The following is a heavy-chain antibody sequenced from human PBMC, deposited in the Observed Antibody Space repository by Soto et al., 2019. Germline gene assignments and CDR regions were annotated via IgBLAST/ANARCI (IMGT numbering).Heavy chain of an antibody. CDR3: ARTHPNSPFIVVLPSAGYYYGMDV. V-gene: IGHV3-21*01. J-gene: IGHJ6*02. CDR1: GFTFSTYS. Sequence: EGQLVESGGGLVKPGGSLRLSCAGSGFTFSTYSMNWVRQAPGKGLEWVSSIYSSTGYIYYADSVKGRFTISRDNAKNSLYLQMNSLRAEDTAVYYCARTHPNSPFIVVLPSAGYYYGMDVWGQGTTVTVSS. CDR2: IYSSTGYI. D-gene: IGHD2-2*01.